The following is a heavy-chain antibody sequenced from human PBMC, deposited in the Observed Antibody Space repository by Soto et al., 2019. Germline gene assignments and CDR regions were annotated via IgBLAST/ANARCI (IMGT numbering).Heavy chain of an antibody. D-gene: IGHD3-16*01. J-gene: IGHJ4*02. CDR3: SKAYFVWSSEQPYYFDY. CDR2: ISGSGGRS. CDR1: GFTFSNYA. Sequence: EVQLLDSGGGLVQPGGSLRLSCAASGFTFSNYAMTWVRQGPGTGLEWVSGISGSGGRSYYADSVKGRFTIARDNSKSTLYLQMNSLTAEDTAVYYCSKAYFVWSSEQPYYFDYWGQGPLVTVSS. V-gene: IGHV3-23*01.